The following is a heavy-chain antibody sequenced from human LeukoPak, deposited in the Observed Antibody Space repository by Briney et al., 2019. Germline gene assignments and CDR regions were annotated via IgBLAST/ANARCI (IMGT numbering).Heavy chain of an antibody. CDR1: GGSISSSY. CDR3: AREEPYYGSGSYIVN. D-gene: IGHD3-10*01. CDR2: IYYSGST. V-gene: IGHV4-59*01. Sequence: PSETLSLTCTVSGGSISSSYWSWIRQPPGKGLEWIGYIYYSGSTNSNPSLKSRVTISVDPSKNQFSLKLSSVTAADTAMYYCAREEPYYGSGSYIVNWGQGILVTVSS. J-gene: IGHJ4*02.